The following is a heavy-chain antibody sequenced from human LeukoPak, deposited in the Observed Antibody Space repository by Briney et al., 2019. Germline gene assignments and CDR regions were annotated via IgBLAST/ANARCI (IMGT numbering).Heavy chain of an antibody. CDR2: ISSSSSYI. Sequence: GGSLRLSCAASGFTFSSYSMNWVRQAPGKGLEWVSSISSSSSYIYYADSVKGRFTISRDNAKNSLYLQMNSLRAEDTAVYYCARAQVSYQPLIWFDPWGQGTLVTVSS. D-gene: IGHD2-2*01. CDR1: GFTFSSYS. CDR3: ARAQVSYQPLIWFDP. V-gene: IGHV3-21*01. J-gene: IGHJ5*02.